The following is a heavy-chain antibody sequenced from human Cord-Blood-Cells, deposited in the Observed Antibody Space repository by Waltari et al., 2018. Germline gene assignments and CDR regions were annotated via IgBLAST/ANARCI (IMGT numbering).Heavy chain of an antibody. CDR1: GGTFSSYA. CDR2: IIPIFGTA. V-gene: IGHV1-69*01. J-gene: IGHJ4*02. CDR3: ARVSGYSYLY. D-gene: IGHD5-18*01. Sequence: HVQLVKSGAEVKKPGSSVKVSCKASGGTFSSYAISWVRQAPGQVLEWRGGIIPIFGTASYAQKFQGRVAITADESTSTAYMELSILRSEDTAVYYCARVSGYSYLYWGQGTLVTVSS.